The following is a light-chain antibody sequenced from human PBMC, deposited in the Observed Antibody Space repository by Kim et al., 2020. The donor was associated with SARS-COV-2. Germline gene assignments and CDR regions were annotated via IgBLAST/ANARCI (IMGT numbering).Light chain of an antibody. CDR3: GTWDSSLSTYV. J-gene: IGLJ1*01. Sequence: GQKVTISCAGSSSNIGNNYVSWYQQLPGTAPKLLIYDNNKRPSGIPDRFSGSKSGTSATLGITGLQTGDEADYYCGTWDSSLSTYVFGTGTKVTVL. CDR1: SSNIGNNY. CDR2: DNN. V-gene: IGLV1-51*01.